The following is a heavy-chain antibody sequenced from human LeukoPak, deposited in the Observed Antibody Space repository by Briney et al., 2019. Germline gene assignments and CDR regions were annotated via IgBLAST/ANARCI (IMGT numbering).Heavy chain of an antibody. V-gene: IGHV4-34*01. J-gene: IGHJ6*03. D-gene: IGHD3-10*01. Sequence: SETLSLTCAVYGGSFSGYYWSWIRQPPGKGLEWIGEINHSGSTNYNPSLKSRVTISVDTSKTQFSLKLSSVTAADTAVYYCARGYYGSGSHCCHMDVWGKGTTITVS. CDR3: ARGYYGSGSHCCHMDV. CDR1: GGSFSGYY. CDR2: INHSGST.